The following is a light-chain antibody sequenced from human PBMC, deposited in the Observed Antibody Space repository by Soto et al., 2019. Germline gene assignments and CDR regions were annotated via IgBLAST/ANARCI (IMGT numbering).Light chain of an antibody. CDR3: QQSYSTPPLT. V-gene: IGKV1-39*01. J-gene: IGKJ4*01. Sequence: DIQMTQSPSSLSVSVGDTVTITCRASQRISTFLNWYQQKPGKAPNLLIYAASSLQSGVPSRFSGSGSGTDFTLTISSLQPEDFATYYCQQSYSTPPLTFGGGTKVDNK. CDR2: AAS. CDR1: QRISTF.